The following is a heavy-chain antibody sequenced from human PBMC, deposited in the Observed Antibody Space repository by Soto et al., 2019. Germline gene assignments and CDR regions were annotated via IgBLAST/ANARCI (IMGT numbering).Heavy chain of an antibody. V-gene: IGHV1-2*04. CDR2: INPNSGGT. CDR3: ARGPPVFIVVVTSDAFDI. Sequence: ASVKVSCKASGYTFTGYYMHWVRQAPGQGLEWMGWINPNSGGTNYAQKFQGWVTMTRDTSIGTAYMELSRLRSDDTAVYYCARGPPVFIVVVTSDAFDIWGQGTMVTVSS. CDR1: GYTFTGYY. D-gene: IGHD2-21*02. J-gene: IGHJ3*02.